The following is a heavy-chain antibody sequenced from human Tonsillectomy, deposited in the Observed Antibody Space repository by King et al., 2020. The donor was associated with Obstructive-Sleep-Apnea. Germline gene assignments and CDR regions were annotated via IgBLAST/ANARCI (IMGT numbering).Heavy chain of an antibody. D-gene: IGHD2-15*01. V-gene: IGHV4-30-4*07. CDR2: VFYSGST. J-gene: IGHJ4*02. Sequence: QVQLQESGPGLVKPSQTLSLTCAVSGGSISSGGYSWSWIRQPPGKGLEWIGYVFYSGSTYYNPSLKSRVTISVDTSKNQFSLKLSSVTAADTAVYYCASTKFQFCSGGSCSFDYWGQGTLVTVSS. CDR3: ASTKFQFCSGGSCSFDY. CDR1: GGSISSGGYS.